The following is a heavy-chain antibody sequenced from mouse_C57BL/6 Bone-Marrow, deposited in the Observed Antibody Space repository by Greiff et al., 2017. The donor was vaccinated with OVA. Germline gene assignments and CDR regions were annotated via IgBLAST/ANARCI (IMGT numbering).Heavy chain of an antibody. V-gene: IGHV1-81*01. D-gene: IGHD2-3*01. J-gene: IGHJ4*01. CDR1: GYTFTSYG. Sequence: QVQLKESGAELARPGASVKLSCKASGYTFTSYGISWVKQRTGQGLEWIGEIYPRSGNTYYNEKFKGKATLTADKSSSTAYMELRSLTSEDSAVYFCARWGWLPGSYYAMDYWGQGTSVTVSS. CDR2: IYPRSGNT. CDR3: ARWGWLPGSYYAMDY.